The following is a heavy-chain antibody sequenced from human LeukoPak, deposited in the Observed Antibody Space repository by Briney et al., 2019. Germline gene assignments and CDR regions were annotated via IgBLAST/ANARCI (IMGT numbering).Heavy chain of an antibody. Sequence: GGSLRLSCAASEFTFSSYAMSWVRQAPGKGLEWVSGISGSGGSTYYAGSVKGRFTISRDNSKNTLYLQTNSLRAEDTAIYYCAKGLKGYFYAPVYWGQGTLVTVSS. CDR3: AKGLKGYFYAPVY. V-gene: IGHV3-23*01. D-gene: IGHD2/OR15-2a*01. CDR1: EFTFSSYA. J-gene: IGHJ4*02. CDR2: ISGSGGST.